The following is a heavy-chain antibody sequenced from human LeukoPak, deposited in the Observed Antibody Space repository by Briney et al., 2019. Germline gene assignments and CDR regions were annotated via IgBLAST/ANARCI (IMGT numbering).Heavy chain of an antibody. J-gene: IGHJ4*02. CDR1: GFTFNDYG. D-gene: IGHD6-13*01. V-gene: IGHV3-20*04. CDR3: ARDSISFAAAAGSDY. CDR2: INWNGGST. Sequence: PGGSLRLSCAASGFTFNDYGMSWIRQAPGKGLEWVSGINWNGGSTGYADSVKGRFTISRDNSKNTLYLQMNSLRAEDTAVYYCARDSISFAAAAGSDYWGQGTLVTVSS.